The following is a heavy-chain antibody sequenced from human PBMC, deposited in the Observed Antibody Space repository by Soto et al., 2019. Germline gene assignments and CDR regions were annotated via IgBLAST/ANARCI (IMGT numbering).Heavy chain of an antibody. V-gene: IGHV3-7*01. CDR2: IKQDGSEK. J-gene: IGHJ6*02. Sequence: GGSLRLSCAASGFTFSTYWMNWVRQAPGKGLEWVANIKQDGSEKYYVDSVKGRFAISRDNAKDSLFLQMNNLRAEDTAVYYCVRDWSTFLGMDVWGQGTTVTVSS. CDR1: GFTFSTYW. CDR3: VRDWSTFLGMDV.